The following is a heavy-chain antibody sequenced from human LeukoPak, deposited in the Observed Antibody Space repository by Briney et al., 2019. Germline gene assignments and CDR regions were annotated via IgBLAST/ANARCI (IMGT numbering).Heavy chain of an antibody. CDR3: VKEGYSYGDDF. J-gene: IGHJ4*02. CDR2: IQYDGTNK. Sequence: QPGRSLRLSCAAFGFTFSNYAMHWVRQAPGKGLEWVAVIQYDGTNKYYADSVKGRFTISRDNSKSTVYLQVNNLRGEDTAVYYCVKEGYSYGDDFWGQGTLVIVSS. V-gene: IGHV3-33*05. CDR1: GFTFSNYA. D-gene: IGHD5-18*01.